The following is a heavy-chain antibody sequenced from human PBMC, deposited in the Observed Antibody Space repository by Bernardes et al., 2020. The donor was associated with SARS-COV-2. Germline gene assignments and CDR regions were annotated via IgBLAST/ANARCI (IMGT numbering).Heavy chain of an antibody. CDR1: GGSISSYY. V-gene: IGHV4-4*07. D-gene: IGHD3-22*01. J-gene: IGHJ3*02. Sequence: SETLSLTCTVSGGSISSYYWSWIRQPAGKGLECIGRIYTSGSTNYNPSLKSRVTMSVDTSKNQFSLKLSSVTAADTAVYYCARDLPLWYDSSGPPSQAFDIWGQGTMVTVSS. CDR3: ARDLPLWYDSSGPPSQAFDI. CDR2: IYTSGST.